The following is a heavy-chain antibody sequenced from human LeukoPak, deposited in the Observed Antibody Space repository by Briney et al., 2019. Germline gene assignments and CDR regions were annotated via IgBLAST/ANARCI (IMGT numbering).Heavy chain of an antibody. CDR1: GGTFSSYT. CDR3: ARDLRGDRGDDY. J-gene: IGHJ4*02. D-gene: IGHD3-16*01. CDR2: IIPILSIA. Sequence: ASVKVSCKASGGTFSSYTISWVRQAPGQGLEWMGRIIPILSIANYAQKFQGRVTITADKSTSTAYMELSSLRSEDTAVYYCARDLRGDRGDDYWGQGTLVTVSS. V-gene: IGHV1-69*04.